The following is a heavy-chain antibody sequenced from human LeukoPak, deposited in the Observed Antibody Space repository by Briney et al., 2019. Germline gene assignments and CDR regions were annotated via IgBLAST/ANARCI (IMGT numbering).Heavy chain of an antibody. J-gene: IGHJ4*02. D-gene: IGHD4-11*01. CDR2: IRSSTSTI. Sequence: GGSLRLSCAASGFTFSSYSMNWVRQAPGKGLEWVSYIRSSTSTISYADSVKGRFTISRDNAKNSLYLQMNSLRAEDTAVYYCARFYSNLDYWGQGTLVTVSS. CDR3: ARFYSNLDY. V-gene: IGHV3-48*01. CDR1: GFTFSSYS.